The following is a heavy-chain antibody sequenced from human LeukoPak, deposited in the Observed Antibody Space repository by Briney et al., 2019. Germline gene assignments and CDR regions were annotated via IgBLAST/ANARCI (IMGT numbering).Heavy chain of an antibody. D-gene: IGHD6-13*01. CDR2: INPNSGGT. CDR1: GYTFTGHY. V-gene: IGHV1-2*02. CDR3: ARDGSIAAAGTNYYYYYGMDV. Sequence: ASVKVSCKASGYTFTGHYIHWARQAPGQGLEWMGFINPNSGGTNYAQKFQGRVTMTTDTPTNTAYMELRSLRSDDTAVYYCARDGSIAAAGTNYYYYYGMDVWGQGTTVTVSS. J-gene: IGHJ6*02.